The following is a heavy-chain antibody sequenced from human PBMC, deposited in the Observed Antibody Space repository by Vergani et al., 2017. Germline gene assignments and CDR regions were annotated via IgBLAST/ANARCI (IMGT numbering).Heavy chain of an antibody. V-gene: IGHV3-7*01. CDR3: ARALPTYDFWSGNYYYYYYMDV. CDR2: IKQDGSEK. Sequence: EVQLVESGGGLVQPGGSLRLSCAASGFTFSSYWMSWVRQAPGKGLEGVANIKQDGSEKYDVDSVKGRFPISRDNAMNSLYLQMNSLNAEDTAVYYCARALPTYDFWSGNYYYYYYMDVWGKGTTVTVSS. CDR1: GFTFSSYW. J-gene: IGHJ6*03. D-gene: IGHD3-3*01.